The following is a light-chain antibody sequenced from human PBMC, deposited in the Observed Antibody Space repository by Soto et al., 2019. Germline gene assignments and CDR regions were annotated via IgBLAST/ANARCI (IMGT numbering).Light chain of an antibody. CDR2: AAS. V-gene: IGKV1-6*01. CDR1: QGIRND. Sequence: AIQMTQSPSSLSASVGDRVTITCRASQGIRNDLGWYQQKPWKAPKLLIYAASSLQSGVPSRFSGSGSGTDFTLTISSLQPEDFAAYYCLPDYNYPWTFGQGTKVEIK. J-gene: IGKJ1*01. CDR3: LPDYNYPWT.